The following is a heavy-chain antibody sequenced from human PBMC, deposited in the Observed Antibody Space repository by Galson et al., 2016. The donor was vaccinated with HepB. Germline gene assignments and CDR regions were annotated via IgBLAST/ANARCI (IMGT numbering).Heavy chain of an antibody. Sequence: SETLSLTCTVSGGSISSYYWSWIRQPPGKGLEWIGYIYYTGSSNYNPSLKSRVTISVDTSKRQFSLKLSSVTAADSAVYYCARGGLGFGGYSYGWFHPWGQGTLVTVSS. CDR1: GGSISSYY. J-gene: IGHJ5*02. CDR3: ARGGLGFGGYSYGWFHP. V-gene: IGHV4-59*01. D-gene: IGHD5-18*01. CDR2: IYYTGSS.